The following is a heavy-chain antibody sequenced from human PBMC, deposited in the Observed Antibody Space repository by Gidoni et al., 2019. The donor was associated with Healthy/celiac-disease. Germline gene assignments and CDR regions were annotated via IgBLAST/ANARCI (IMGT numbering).Heavy chain of an antibody. CDR2: INQSGST. V-gene: IGHV4-34*01. J-gene: IGHJ4*02. CDR1: GGSFSGYY. D-gene: IGHD3-22*01. Sequence: QVQLQQWGAGLLKPSETLSLTCAVYGGSFSGYYWIWIRQPPGKGLEWIGEINQSGSTNYNPSLKSRVTISVDTSKNQFSLKLSSVTAADTAVYYCAREGYDSSGYYYYFDYWGQGTLVTVSS. CDR3: AREGYDSSGYYYYFDY.